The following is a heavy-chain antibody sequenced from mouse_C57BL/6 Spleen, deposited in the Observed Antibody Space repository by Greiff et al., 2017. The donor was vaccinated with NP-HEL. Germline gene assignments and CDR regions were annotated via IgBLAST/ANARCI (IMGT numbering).Heavy chain of an antibody. CDR3: ARGAYYSNPAWFAY. V-gene: IGHV1-76*01. CDR2: IYPGSGNT. CDR1: GYTFTDYY. D-gene: IGHD2-5*01. J-gene: IGHJ3*01. Sequence: QVQLQQSGAELVRPGASVKLSCKASGYTFTDYYINWVKQRPGQGLEWIARIYPGSGNTYYNEKFKGKATLTAEKSSSTAYMQLSSLTSEDSAVYFCARGAYYSNPAWFAYWGQGTLVTVSA.